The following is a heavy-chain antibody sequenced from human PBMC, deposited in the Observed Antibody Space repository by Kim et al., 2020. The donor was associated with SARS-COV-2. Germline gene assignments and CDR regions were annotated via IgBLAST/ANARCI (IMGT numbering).Heavy chain of an antibody. CDR1: GFTSSTYQ. V-gene: IGHV3-7*01. CDR2: LKEDGSEE. D-gene: IGHD6-19*01. J-gene: IGHJ4*02. Sequence: GGSLRLSCAASGFTSSTYQMSWVRQAPGKGLEWVANLKEDGSEEYIVNSLKGRFTLSRDNAKNLVYLQLNSLRAEDTAVYFCARWGYVTGWTIDYWGQGTLVSVSS. CDR3: ARWGYVTGWTIDY.